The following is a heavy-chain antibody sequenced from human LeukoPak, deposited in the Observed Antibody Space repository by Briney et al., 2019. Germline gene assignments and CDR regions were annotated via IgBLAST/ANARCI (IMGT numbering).Heavy chain of an antibody. V-gene: IGHV3-21*01. J-gene: IGHJ4*02. D-gene: IGHD5-24*01. Sequence: GGSLRLSCAGSGFTSSHYSMNWVRQAPGKGLEWVASFGSDLSFRSVADSLKGRFTISRDNAENSIYLHMNSLRAEDTAIYCCARDRLGDGYIREFDSWGQGTLVIVSS. CDR1: GFTSSHYS. CDR3: ARDRLGDGYIREFDS. CDR2: FGSDLSFR.